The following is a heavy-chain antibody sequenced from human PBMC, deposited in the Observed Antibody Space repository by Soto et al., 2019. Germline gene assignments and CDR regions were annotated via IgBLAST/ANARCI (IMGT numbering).Heavy chain of an antibody. J-gene: IGHJ6*02. V-gene: IGHV4-59*01. CDR2: IYYSGST. CDR3: ARFLVYGYYYYGMDV. Sequence: SETLSLTCTVSSGSISSYYWSWIRQPPGKGLEWIGYIYYSGSTNYNPSLKSRVTISVDTSKNQFSLKLSSVTAADTAVYYCARFLVYGYYYYGMDVWGQGTTVTVSS. D-gene: IGHD3-3*01. CDR1: SGSISSYY.